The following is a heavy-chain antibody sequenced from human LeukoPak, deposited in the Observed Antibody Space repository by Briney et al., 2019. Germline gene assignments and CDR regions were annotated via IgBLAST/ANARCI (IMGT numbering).Heavy chain of an antibody. D-gene: IGHD3-10*01. Sequence: SETLSLTCAVYGGSFSGYYWRWIRQPPGKGLEWIGEINHSGSTNYNPSLKSRVTISVDTSKNQFSLKLSSVTAADTAVYYCARASGGSGSYPFDYWGQGTLVTVSS. CDR1: GGSFSGYY. CDR3: ARASGGSGSYPFDY. J-gene: IGHJ4*02. V-gene: IGHV4-34*01. CDR2: INHSGST.